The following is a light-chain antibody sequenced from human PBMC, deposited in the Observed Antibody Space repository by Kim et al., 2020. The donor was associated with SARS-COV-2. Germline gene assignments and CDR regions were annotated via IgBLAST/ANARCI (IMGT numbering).Light chain of an antibody. CDR3: AAWDDSLNGFVA. CDR2: TNN. CDR1: TSNIATNT. V-gene: IGLV1-44*01. J-gene: IGLJ2*01. Sequence: QSVLTQPPSASGTPGQRVTISCSGDTSNIATNTVNWYQLLPGTAPKLLIHTNNQRPSGVPDRFSGFKADTSASLAISGLQSEDEGDYYCAAWDDSLNGFVAFGGETKVTVL.